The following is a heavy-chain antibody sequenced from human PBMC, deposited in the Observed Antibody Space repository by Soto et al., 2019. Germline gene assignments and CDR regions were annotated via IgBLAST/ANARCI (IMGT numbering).Heavy chain of an antibody. CDR3: ARGPRIVPDYYGMDV. V-gene: IGHV5-51*01. D-gene: IGHD2-8*01. Sequence: SLKISCKGSGYSFTTYWIGWVRQMPGKGLEWMGIIYPGDSDTRYSPSFQGQVTISADKSISTAYLQWSSLKASDTAMYYCARGPRIVPDYYGMDVWGQGTTVTVSS. CDR2: IYPGDSDT. CDR1: GYSFTTYW. J-gene: IGHJ6*02.